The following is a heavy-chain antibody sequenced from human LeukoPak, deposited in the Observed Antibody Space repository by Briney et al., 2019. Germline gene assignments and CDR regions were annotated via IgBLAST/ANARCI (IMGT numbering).Heavy chain of an antibody. Sequence: ASVKVSCKASGYTFTGYYMHWVRQAPGQGLEWMGWINPNSGGTNYAQKFQGRVTMTRDTSISTAYMELSRLRSDDTAVYYCAEGYCSGGSSYDFDYWGQGTLVTVSS. D-gene: IGHD2-15*01. V-gene: IGHV1-2*02. J-gene: IGHJ4*02. CDR2: INPNSGGT. CDR1: GYTFTGYY. CDR3: AEGYCSGGSSYDFDY.